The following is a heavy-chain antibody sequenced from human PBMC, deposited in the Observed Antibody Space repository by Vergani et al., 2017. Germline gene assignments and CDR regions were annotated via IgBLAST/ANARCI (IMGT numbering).Heavy chain of an antibody. CDR3: ARHPGKGNWFDP. V-gene: IGHV4-39*01. CDR2: IYYSGST. D-gene: IGHD3-10*01. CDR1: GGSISSSSYY. J-gene: IGHJ5*02. Sequence: QLQLQESGPGLVKPSETLSLTCTVSGGSISSSSYYWGWIRQPPGKGLEWMGSIYYSGSTYYNPSLKSRVTISVDTSKNQFSLKLSSVTAADTAVYYCARHPGKGNWFDPWGQGTLVTVSS.